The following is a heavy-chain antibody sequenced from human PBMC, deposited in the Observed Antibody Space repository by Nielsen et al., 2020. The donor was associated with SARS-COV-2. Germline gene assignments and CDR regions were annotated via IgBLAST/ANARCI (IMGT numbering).Heavy chain of an antibody. V-gene: IGHV3-7*03. CDR3: AREGRQWLVQTPHFDY. CDR2: IKQDGSEK. J-gene: IGHJ4*02. CDR1: GFTFSSYW. Sequence: GESLKISCAASGFTFSSYWMSWVRQAPGKGLEWVANIKQDGSEKYYVDSVKGRFTISRDNAKNSLYLQMNSLRAEDTAVYYCAREGRQWLVQTPHFDYWGQGTLVTVSS. D-gene: IGHD6-19*01.